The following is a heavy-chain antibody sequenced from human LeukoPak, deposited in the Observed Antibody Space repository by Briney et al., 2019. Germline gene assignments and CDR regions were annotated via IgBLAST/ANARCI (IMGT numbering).Heavy chain of an antibody. V-gene: IGHV3-20*04. D-gene: IGHD1-26*01. CDR3: AKDYEPLVGVHRWGDWFDP. Sequence: RPGGSLRLSCAASVFHLDDYGMESVRRAPGKGVGLVSGIHWYGGITRDADSENGRFHIHSDDSKHTLYVQMISLRAEDTAVYYCAKDYEPLVGVHRWGDWFDPWGQGTLVTVSS. CDR1: VFHLDDYG. J-gene: IGHJ5*02. CDR2: IHWYGGIT.